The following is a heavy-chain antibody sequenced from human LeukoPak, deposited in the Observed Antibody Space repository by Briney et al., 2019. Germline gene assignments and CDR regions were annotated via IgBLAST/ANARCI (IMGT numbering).Heavy chain of an antibody. D-gene: IGHD2-15*01. CDR2: ISYDGSNK. V-gene: IGHV3-30*18. J-gene: IGHJ4*02. CDR3: AKSMDIVVVVAATLDY. Sequence: GRSLRLSCAASGFTFSSYVMHWVRQAPGKGLEWVAVISYDGSNKYYADSVKGRFTISRDNSKNTLYLQMNSLRAEDTAVYYCAKSMDIVVVVAATLDYWGQGTLVTVSS. CDR1: GFTFSSYV.